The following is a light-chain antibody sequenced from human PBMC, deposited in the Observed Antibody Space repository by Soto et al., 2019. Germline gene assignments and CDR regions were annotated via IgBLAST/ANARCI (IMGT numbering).Light chain of an antibody. J-gene: IGKJ1*01. CDR2: AAS. CDR3: QQYYGFPRT. Sequence: VIWMTQSPSLLSASTGDRVTISCRMSQGISNYLAWYQQKPGKAPELLIYAASTLQSGVPSRFSGSGSGTDFTLTISCLQSEDFATYYCQQYYGFPRTFGHGTKV. CDR1: QGISNY. V-gene: IGKV1D-8*03.